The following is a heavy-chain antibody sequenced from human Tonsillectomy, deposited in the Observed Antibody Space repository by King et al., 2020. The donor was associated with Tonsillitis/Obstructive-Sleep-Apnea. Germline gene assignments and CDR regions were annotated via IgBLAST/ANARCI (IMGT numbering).Heavy chain of an antibody. J-gene: IGHJ4*02. Sequence: VQLVESGGGVVQPGTSLRLSCAASEFSLSSYEMNWVRQAPGKGLEWISYISSSGSTIYYADSVKGRFTISRDNAKNSLSLQMNSLRAEDTAVYYCATLPPVGGTWYSVYFDYWGQGTLVTVSS. V-gene: IGHV3-48*03. CDR3: ATLPPVGGTWYSVYFDY. CDR2: ISSSGSTI. D-gene: IGHD6-13*01. CDR1: EFSLSSYE.